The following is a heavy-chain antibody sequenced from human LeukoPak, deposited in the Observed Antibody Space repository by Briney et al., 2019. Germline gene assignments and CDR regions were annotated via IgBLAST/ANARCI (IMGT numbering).Heavy chain of an antibody. CDR1: GFIFSSYW. CDR2: IQQEGSEK. V-gene: IGHV3-7*01. Sequence: GGSLRLSCAASGFIFSSYWMSWVRQAPGKGLEWVANIQQEGSEKYYVDSVKGRFTISRDNAKNTLYLQMNSLRAEDTAVYYCARSYGDYFGDYGMDVWGQGTTVTVSS. CDR3: ARSYGDYFGDYGMDV. J-gene: IGHJ6*02. D-gene: IGHD4-17*01.